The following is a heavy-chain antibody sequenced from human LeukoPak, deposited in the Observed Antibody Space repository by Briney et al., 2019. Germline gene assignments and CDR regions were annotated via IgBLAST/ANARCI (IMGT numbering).Heavy chain of an antibody. CDR3: AILVDYYDSSGYEY. J-gene: IGHJ4*02. CDR2: IYSGGST. V-gene: IGHV3-53*01. Sequence: GGSLRLSCAASGFTVSSNYMSWVRQAPGKGLEWVSVIYSGGSTYYADSVKGRFTISRDNSKNTLYLQMNSLRAEDTAVYYCAILVDYYDSSGYEYWGQGTLVTVCS. D-gene: IGHD3-22*01. CDR1: GFTVSSNY.